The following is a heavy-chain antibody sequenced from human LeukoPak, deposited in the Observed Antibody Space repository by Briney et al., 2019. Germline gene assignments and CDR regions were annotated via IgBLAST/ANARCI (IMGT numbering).Heavy chain of an antibody. CDR3: AKEGASGYDYVWGSYRLDPNFDY. D-gene: IGHD3-16*02. CDR1: GFTFDDYA. J-gene: IGHJ4*02. V-gene: IGHV3-9*01. Sequence: GRSLRLSCAASGFTFDDYAMHWVRQAPGKGLEWVSGISWNSGSIGYADSVKGRFTISRDNSKNTLYLQMNSLRAEDTAVYYCAKEGASGYDYVWGSYRLDPNFDYWGQGTLVTVSS. CDR2: ISWNSGSI.